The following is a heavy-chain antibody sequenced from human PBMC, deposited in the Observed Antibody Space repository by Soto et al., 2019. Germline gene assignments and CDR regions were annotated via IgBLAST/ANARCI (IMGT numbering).Heavy chain of an antibody. D-gene: IGHD3-10*01. CDR2: ISSSSSYI. CDR3: ARDYVTMVRGVIHHFDY. Sequence: EVQLVESGGGLVKPGGSLRLSCAASGFTFSSYSINWVRQAPGKGLEWVSSISSSSSYIYYADSVKGRFTISRDNAKNSLYLQMNSLSAEDTAVYYCARDYVTMVRGVIHHFDYWGQGTLVTVSS. J-gene: IGHJ4*02. CDR1: GFTFSSYS. V-gene: IGHV3-21*01.